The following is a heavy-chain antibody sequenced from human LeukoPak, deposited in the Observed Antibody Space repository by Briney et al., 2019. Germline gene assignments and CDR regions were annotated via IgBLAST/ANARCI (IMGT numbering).Heavy chain of an antibody. Sequence: PSETLSLTCTVSGGSISSGDYYWSWIRQPPGKGLEWIGYIYYSGSTYYNPSLKSRVTISVDTSKNQFSLKLSSVTAADTAVYYCARAFTPYYYDSSGLYYFDYWGQGTLVTVSS. J-gene: IGHJ4*02. V-gene: IGHV4-30-4*01. CDR2: IYYSGST. CDR3: ARAFTPYYYDSSGLYYFDY. CDR1: GGSISSGDYY. D-gene: IGHD3-22*01.